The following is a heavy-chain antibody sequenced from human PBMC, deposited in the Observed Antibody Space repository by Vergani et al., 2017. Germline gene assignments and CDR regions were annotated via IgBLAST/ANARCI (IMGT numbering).Heavy chain of an antibody. CDR1: GFTFSSYG. D-gene: IGHD5-18*01. J-gene: IGHJ4*02. CDR3: AKGDTAMAHYFDY. CDR2: ISYDGSNK. V-gene: IGHV3-30*18. Sequence: QVQLVESGGGVVQPGRSLRLSCAASGFTFSSYGMHWVRQAPGKGLEWVAVISYDGSNKYYADSVKGRFTISRDNSNNTLYLQMNSLRAEDTAVYYCAKGDTAMAHYFDYWGQGTLVTVSS.